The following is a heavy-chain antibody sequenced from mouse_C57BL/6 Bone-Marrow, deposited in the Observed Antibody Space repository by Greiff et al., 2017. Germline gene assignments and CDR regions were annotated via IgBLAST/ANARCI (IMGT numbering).Heavy chain of an antibody. Sequence: VQLQQSGAELVKPGASVKLSCKASGYTFTSYWMQWVKQRPGQGLEWIGEIDPSDSYTNYNQKFKGKATLTVDTSSSTAYMQLSSLTSEDSAVYYCARWWDEAYWGQGTLVTVSA. CDR1: GYTFTSYW. V-gene: IGHV1-50*01. CDR2: IDPSDSYT. CDR3: ARWWDEAY. J-gene: IGHJ3*01. D-gene: IGHD1-1*02.